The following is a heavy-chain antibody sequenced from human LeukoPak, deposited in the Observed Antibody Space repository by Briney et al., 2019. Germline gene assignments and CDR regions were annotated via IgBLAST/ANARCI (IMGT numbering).Heavy chain of an antibody. Sequence: ASVKVSCKASGYTFTSYGISWVRQAPGQGLEWMGWTSAYNGNTNYAQKLQGGVTMTTDTSTSTAYMELRSPRSDDTAVYYCARDHGAFGVGPGGAFDIWGQGTMVTVSS. J-gene: IGHJ3*02. D-gene: IGHD3-3*01. V-gene: IGHV1-18*01. CDR2: TSAYNGNT. CDR1: GYTFTSYG. CDR3: ARDHGAFGVGPGGAFDI.